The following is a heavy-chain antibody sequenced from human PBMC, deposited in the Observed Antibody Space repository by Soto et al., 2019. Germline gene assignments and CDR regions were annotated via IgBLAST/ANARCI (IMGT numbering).Heavy chain of an antibody. CDR3: ARDHEGMHSSSWYWDAFDI. D-gene: IGHD6-13*01. V-gene: IGHV6-1*01. CDR1: GDSASSNSAA. J-gene: IGHJ3*02. CDR2: TYYRSKWYN. Sequence: SETLSLTCAISGDSASSNSAAWNWIRQSPSRGLEWLGRTYYRSKWYNDYAVSVKSRITINPDTSKNQFSLQLNSVTPEDTAVYYCARDHEGMHSSSWYWDAFDIWGQGTMVTVSS.